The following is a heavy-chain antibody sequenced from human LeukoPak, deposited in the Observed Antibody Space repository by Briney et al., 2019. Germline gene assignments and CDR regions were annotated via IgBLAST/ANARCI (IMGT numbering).Heavy chain of an antibody. CDR3: AGNYYDSSGYYVGYFQH. J-gene: IGHJ1*01. Sequence: PSGTLSLTCAVSGGSISSSNWWSWVRQPPGKGLEWIGEIYHSGSTNYNPSLKSRVTISVDKSKNQFSLKLSSVTAADTAVYYCAGNYYDSSGYYVGYFQHWGQGTLVTVSS. CDR1: GGSISSSNW. CDR2: IYHSGST. V-gene: IGHV4-4*02. D-gene: IGHD3-22*01.